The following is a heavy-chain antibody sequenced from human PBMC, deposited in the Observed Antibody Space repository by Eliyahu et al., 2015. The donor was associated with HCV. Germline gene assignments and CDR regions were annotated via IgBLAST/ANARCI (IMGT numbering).Heavy chain of an antibody. D-gene: IGHD6-19*01. Sequence: QVQLQESGPGLVKPSETLSLTCXVSGGSITTYYWSWIRQPPGKGLEWIGYIHYSGSPNYNPSLKSRVTISIDTSKNQFSLKLTSVTAADTAMYYCASGGGGIAVTGTGGWFDPWGQGTLVTVSS. CDR3: ASGGGGIAVTGTGGWFDP. CDR2: IHYSGSP. J-gene: IGHJ5*02. V-gene: IGHV4-59*01. CDR1: GGSITTYY.